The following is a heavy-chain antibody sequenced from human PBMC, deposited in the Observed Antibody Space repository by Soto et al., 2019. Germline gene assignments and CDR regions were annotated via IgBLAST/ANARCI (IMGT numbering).Heavy chain of an antibody. D-gene: IGHD4-4*01. CDR2: IIPIFGTA. Sequence: QVQLVQSGAEVKKPGSSVKVSCKASGGTFSSYAISWVRQAPGQGLEWMGGIIPIFGTADYAQKFQGRVTITAHEATSAAYMELSSLRPEDTGVYYCARDGGVYDYSPSHYWGQGTLVTVSS. J-gene: IGHJ4*02. CDR3: ARDGGVYDYSPSHY. V-gene: IGHV1-69*12. CDR1: GGTFSSYA.